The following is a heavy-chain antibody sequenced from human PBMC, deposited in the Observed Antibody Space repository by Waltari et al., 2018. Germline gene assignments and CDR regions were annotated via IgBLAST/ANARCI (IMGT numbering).Heavy chain of an antibody. D-gene: IGHD2-8*01. Sequence: EVQLVESGGGLVKPGRSLRLHCAASGFTFAVFAMHGVRQAPGKGLEWVAGINWNSDSVAYGDSVKGRFTISRDNARNSLYLQLNSLTTEDTALYYCAKKIDEVYGRDGLVYDGFDMWGQGTMVTVSS. CDR1: GFTFAVFA. V-gene: IGHV3-9*01. J-gene: IGHJ3*02. CDR2: INWNSDSV. CDR3: AKKIDEVYGRDGLVYDGFDM.